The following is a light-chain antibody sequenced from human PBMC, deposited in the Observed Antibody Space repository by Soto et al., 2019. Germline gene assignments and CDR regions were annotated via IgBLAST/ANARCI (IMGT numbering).Light chain of an antibody. CDR1: SSDVGAYIY. J-gene: IGLJ1*01. Sequence: QSALTQPASVSGSPGQSIAISCTGTSSDVGAYIYVSWYQHHPGKAPKLILYDVSARPSGVSDRFSGSKSGNTASLTISGLQPEDEADYYCSSYTCSSTEVFGTGTKLTVL. CDR3: SSYTCSSTEV. CDR2: DVS. V-gene: IGLV2-14*03.